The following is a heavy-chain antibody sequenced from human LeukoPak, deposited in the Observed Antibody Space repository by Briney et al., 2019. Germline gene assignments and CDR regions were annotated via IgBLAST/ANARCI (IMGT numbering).Heavy chain of an antibody. CDR1: GYTFTSYG. J-gene: IGHJ5*02. CDR2: ISAYNGNT. CDR3: AREAGGSWRPHNWFDP. Sequence: GASVKVSCKASGYTFTSYGISWVRQAPGQGLEWMGWISAYNGNTNYAQKLQGRVTMTTDTSTSTAYMELRSLRSDDTAVYYCAREAGGSWRPHNWFDPWGQGTLVTVSS. V-gene: IGHV1-18*01. D-gene: IGHD2-15*01.